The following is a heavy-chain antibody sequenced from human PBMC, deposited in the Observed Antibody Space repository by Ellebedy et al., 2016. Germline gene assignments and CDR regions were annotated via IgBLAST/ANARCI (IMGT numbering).Heavy chain of an antibody. CDR3: ARDRPTDY. V-gene: IGHV1-2*04. J-gene: IGHJ4*02. CDR2: INPNSGGT. CDR1: GYTFTGYY. Sequence: ASVKVSXXASGYTFTGYYMHWVRQAPGQGLEWMGWINPNSGGTNYAQKFQGWVTMTRDTSSSTAYMELNRLTSDDPAVYYCARDRPTDYWGQGTLVTVSS.